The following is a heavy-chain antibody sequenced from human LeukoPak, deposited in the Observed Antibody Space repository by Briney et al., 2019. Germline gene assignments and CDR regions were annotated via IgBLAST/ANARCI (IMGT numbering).Heavy chain of an antibody. CDR1: GFTFSSYE. D-gene: IGHD2-15*01. V-gene: IGHV3-48*03. J-gene: IGHJ4*02. Sequence: PGGSLRLSCAASGFTFSSYEMNWVRQAPGKGLEWVSYISSSGSTIYYADSVKGRFTISRDNAKNSLYLQMNSLRAEDTAVYYCARPYCSGGSCYPQSYYFDYWGQGTLVTVSS. CDR2: ISSSGSTI. CDR3: ARPYCSGGSCYPQSYYFDY.